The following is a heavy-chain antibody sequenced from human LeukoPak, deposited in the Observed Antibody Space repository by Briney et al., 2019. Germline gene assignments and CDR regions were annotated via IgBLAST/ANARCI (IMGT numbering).Heavy chain of an antibody. CDR3: ARDQVGTMPLDF. Sequence: GGSLRLSCAASGFTFSGYWMSWVRQAPGKGLEWVANIKQDGSEKNYVGSVKGRFTVSRDNAKSTVHLQMNSLRAEDTATYYCARDQVGTMPLDFWGQGTLVTVSS. D-gene: IGHD1-26*01. CDR2: IKQDGSEK. V-gene: IGHV3-7*01. CDR1: GFTFSGYW. J-gene: IGHJ4*02.